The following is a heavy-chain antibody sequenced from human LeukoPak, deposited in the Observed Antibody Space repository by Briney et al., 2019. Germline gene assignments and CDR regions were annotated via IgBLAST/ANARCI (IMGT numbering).Heavy chain of an antibody. CDR2: ISYDGSNK. CDR1: GFTFSSYA. J-gene: IGHJ4*02. CDR3: VRDPPRTVPGIDFDY. V-gene: IGHV3-30-3*01. D-gene: IGHD6-19*01. Sequence: PGGSLRLSCAASGFTFSSYAMHWVRQAPGKGLEWVAVISYDGSNKYYADSVKGRFTISRDNSKNTLYLQMNSLRAEDTAVYYCVRDPPRTVPGIDFDYWGQGTLVTVSS.